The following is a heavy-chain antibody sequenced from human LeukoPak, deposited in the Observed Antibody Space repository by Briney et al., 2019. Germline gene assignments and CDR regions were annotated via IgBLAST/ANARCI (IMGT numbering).Heavy chain of an antibody. CDR2: IYYSGST. Sequence: SETLSLTCSVSGGSISSGGQYWSWIRQHPGKGLEYIGYIYYSGSTYYNPSLKSRVIISVNTSKNQFSLKLNSVTAADTAVYYCVRDFDGGDINLLYFDLWGRGILATVSS. CDR1: GGSISSGGQY. J-gene: IGHJ2*01. D-gene: IGHD2-21*02. V-gene: IGHV4-31*03. CDR3: VRDFDGGDINLLYFDL.